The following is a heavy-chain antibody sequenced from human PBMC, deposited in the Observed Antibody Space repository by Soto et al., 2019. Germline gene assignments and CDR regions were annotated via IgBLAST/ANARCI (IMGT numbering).Heavy chain of an antibody. CDR3: ARGNHYYGMDV. V-gene: IGHV4-34*01. CDR1: GGSFTDHY. CDR2: ISHSGAT. J-gene: IGHJ6*02. Sequence: PSETLSLTCAVYGGSFTDHYWTWIRQPPGKGLEWIGEISHSGATKYNPSLKSRVTISEDTSKNQVSLKVTSVTAADTAVFYCARGNHYYGMDVWGPGTTVTVSS.